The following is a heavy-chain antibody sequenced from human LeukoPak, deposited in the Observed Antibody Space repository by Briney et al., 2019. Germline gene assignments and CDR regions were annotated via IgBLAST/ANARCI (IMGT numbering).Heavy chain of an antibody. CDR1: GGSISSYY. CDR3: ARGVHSWYDYYYYYYMDV. V-gene: IGHV4-59*01. J-gene: IGHJ6*03. D-gene: IGHD6-13*01. Sequence: SETLSLTCTVSGGSISSYYWSWIRQPPGKGLEWIGYIYYSGSTNYNPSLKSRVTISVDTSKNQFSLKLSSVTAADTAVYYCARGVHSWYDYYYYYYMDVWGKGTTVTVSS. CDR2: IYYSGST.